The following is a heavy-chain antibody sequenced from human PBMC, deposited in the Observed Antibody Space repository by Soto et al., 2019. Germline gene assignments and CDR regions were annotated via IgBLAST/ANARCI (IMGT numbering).Heavy chain of an antibody. CDR1: GYSFTNYW. Sequence: EVHLVQSGAEMKKPGESLKISCEGSGYSFTNYWIGWVRQMPGKGLEWMGIIYPGDSDTRYSPSFQGQVTFSADKSTSSAYLQWSSLKASDTAIYFCARRARGNWAFVYWGQGTLVTVSS. D-gene: IGHD3-16*01. V-gene: IGHV5-51*03. CDR2: IYPGDSDT. CDR3: ARRARGNWAFVY. J-gene: IGHJ4*02.